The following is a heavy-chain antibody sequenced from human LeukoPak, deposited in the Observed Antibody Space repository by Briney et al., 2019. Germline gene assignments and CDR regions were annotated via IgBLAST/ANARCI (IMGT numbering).Heavy chain of an antibody. J-gene: IGHJ2*01. Sequence: GGSLRLSCAASGFTVSSNYMSWVRQAPGKGLEWVSLIYSGGDTYYADSVTGRFNISRDNSKNTLYLQMNSLRVEDTAVYYCVRVVSTVVPSSYYYFDLWGRGALVTVSS. D-gene: IGHD4-23*01. V-gene: IGHV3-66*01. CDR2: IYSGGDT. CDR1: GFTVSSNY. CDR3: VRVVSTVVPSSYYYFDL.